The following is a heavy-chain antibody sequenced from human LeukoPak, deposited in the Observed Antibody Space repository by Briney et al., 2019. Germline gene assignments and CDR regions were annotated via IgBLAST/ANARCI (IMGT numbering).Heavy chain of an antibody. CDR1: GYTFTDYY. Sequence: GASVKVSCKASGYTFTDYYMHWVRQAPGQGLEWMGRINPNSGGTNYAQKFQGRVTMTGDTSISTAYMELSRLRSDDTAVYYCARVWIYGDYVGYGGQGTLVTVSS. V-gene: IGHV1-2*06. CDR2: INPNSGGT. J-gene: IGHJ4*02. CDR3: ARVWIYGDYVGY. D-gene: IGHD4-17*01.